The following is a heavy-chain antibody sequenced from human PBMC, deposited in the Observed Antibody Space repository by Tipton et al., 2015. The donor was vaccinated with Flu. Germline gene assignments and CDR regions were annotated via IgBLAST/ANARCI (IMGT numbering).Heavy chain of an antibody. CDR3: AISIPYYDFWSGHYYYGMDV. CDR1: GYTFTSYD. CDR2: MNPNSGNT. J-gene: IGHJ6*02. V-gene: IGHV1-8*01. D-gene: IGHD3-3*01. Sequence: QVQLVQSGAEVKKPGASVKVSCKASGYTFTSYDINWVRQATGQGLEWMGWMNPNSGNTGYAQKFQGRVTMTRNTSISTAYMELSSLRSEDTAVYYCAISIPYYDFWSGHYYYGMDVWSQGTTVTVSS.